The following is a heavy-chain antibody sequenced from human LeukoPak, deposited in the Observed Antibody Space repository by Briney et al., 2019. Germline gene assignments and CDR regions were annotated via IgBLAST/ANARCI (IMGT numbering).Heavy chain of an antibody. D-gene: IGHD5-24*01. V-gene: IGHV3-11*04. CDR3: ARAAVEMATDTVYYFDY. J-gene: IGHJ4*02. CDR2: IGSSGSTI. Sequence: PGGSLRLSCAASGFTFSDYYMSWIRQAPGKGLEWVSYIGSSGSTIYYADSVKGRFTISRDNAKNSLYLQMNSLRAEDTAVYYCARAAVEMATDTVYYFDYWGQGTLVTVSS. CDR1: GFTFSDYY.